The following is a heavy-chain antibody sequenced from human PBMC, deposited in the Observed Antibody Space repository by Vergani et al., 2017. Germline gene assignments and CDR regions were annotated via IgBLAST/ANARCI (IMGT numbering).Heavy chain of an antibody. CDR2: IIPIFGTA. D-gene: IGHD1-7*01. CDR1: GGTFSSYA. CDR3: ARERGTVSPHADAFDI. Sequence: QVQLVQSGAEVKKPGSSVKVSCKASGGTFSSYAISWVRQAPGQGLEWMGRIIPIFGTANYAQKFQGRVTITADKSTSTAYMELSSLRSEDTAVYYGARERGTVSPHADAFDIWGQGTMVTVSS. V-gene: IGHV1-69*14. J-gene: IGHJ3*02.